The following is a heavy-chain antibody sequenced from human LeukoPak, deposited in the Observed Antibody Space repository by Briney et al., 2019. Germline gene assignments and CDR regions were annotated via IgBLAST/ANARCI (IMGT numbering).Heavy chain of an antibody. J-gene: IGHJ5*02. D-gene: IGHD6-13*01. CDR1: GYRFTSYW. CDR2: IYAGDSDT. Sequence: GESLKISFKGSGYRFTSYWIGWGRQMPGKGLEWMGIIYAGDSDTRYSPSFQGQVTISADKSISTAYLQWSSLKASDTAMYYCARHSTNWWFDPWGQGTLVTVSS. CDR3: ARHSTNWWFDP. V-gene: IGHV5-51*01.